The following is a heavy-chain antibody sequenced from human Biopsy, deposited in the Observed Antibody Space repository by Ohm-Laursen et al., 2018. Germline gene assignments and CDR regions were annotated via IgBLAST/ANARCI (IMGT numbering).Heavy chain of an antibody. CDR2: IYYSGST. Sequence: GTLSLTCTVSGGSISSDHWSWIRQTPGKGLEWIGYIYYSGSTNYNPSLKSRVTISVDTSKNQFSLRLNSVTAADTAVYYCARATNSTGWPYYYFYGMDVWGQGTTVTVSS. CDR1: GGSISSDH. D-gene: IGHD2/OR15-2a*01. V-gene: IGHV4-59*01. CDR3: ARATNSTGWPYYYFYGMDV. J-gene: IGHJ6*02.